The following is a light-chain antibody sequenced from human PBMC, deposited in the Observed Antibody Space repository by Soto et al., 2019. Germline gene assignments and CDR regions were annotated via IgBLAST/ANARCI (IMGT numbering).Light chain of an antibody. Sequence: QSVLTQPPSVSGAPGQRVTISCTGSSSNIGAGYDVHWYQQLPGTAPKLLIYGNSNRPSGVPDRFSGSKSGTSASLASTGLQAEDEADYYGQSYDSSLSGYGFGTGTKLTVL. CDR2: GNS. J-gene: IGLJ1*01. CDR1: SSNIGAGYD. CDR3: QSYDSSLSGYG. V-gene: IGLV1-40*01.